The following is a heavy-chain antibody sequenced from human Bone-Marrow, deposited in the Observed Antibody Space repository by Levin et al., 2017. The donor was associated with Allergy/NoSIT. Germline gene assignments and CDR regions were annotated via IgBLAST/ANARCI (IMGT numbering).Heavy chain of an antibody. CDR1: GFSFETYE. V-gene: IGHV3-48*03. Sequence: GGSLRLSCVGAGFSFETYEMNWVRQAPGKGLEWISFIGASGVVTYYADSVKGRFIISRDNAKKSVYLQMNSLTAEDTATYYCTRVRAPNRWAYNKWFDPWGQGTLVTVSS. CDR3: TRVRAPNRWAYNKWFDP. CDR2: IGASGVVT. D-gene: IGHD2/OR15-2a*01. J-gene: IGHJ5*02.